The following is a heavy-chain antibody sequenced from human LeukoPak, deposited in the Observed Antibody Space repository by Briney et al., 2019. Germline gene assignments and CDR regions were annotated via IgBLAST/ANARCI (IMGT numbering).Heavy chain of an antibody. D-gene: IGHD4-17*01. V-gene: IGHV1-2*06. CDR1: GYTFTGYY. Sequence: GASVTVSCKASGYTFTGYYMHWVRQAPGQGLEWMGRINPNSGGTNYAQKFQGRVTITRDTSASTAYMELSSLRSEDTAVYYCARDSRDYGDYDYWGQGTLVTVSS. CDR3: ARDSRDYGDYDY. CDR2: INPNSGGT. J-gene: IGHJ4*02.